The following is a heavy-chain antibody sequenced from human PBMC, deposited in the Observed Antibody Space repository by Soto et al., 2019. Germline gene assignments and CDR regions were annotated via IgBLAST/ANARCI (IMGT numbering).Heavy chain of an antibody. J-gene: IGHJ5*02. CDR2: IYYSGST. CDR1: GGSISSGDYY. Sequence: SETLSLTCTVSGGSISSGDYYWSWIRQPPGKGLEWIGYIYYSGSTYYNPSLKSRVTISVDTSKNQFSLKLSSVTAADTAVYYCARDSTGTGWFDPWGQGTLVTVSS. V-gene: IGHV4-30-4*01. CDR3: ARDSTGTGWFDP. D-gene: IGHD2-8*02.